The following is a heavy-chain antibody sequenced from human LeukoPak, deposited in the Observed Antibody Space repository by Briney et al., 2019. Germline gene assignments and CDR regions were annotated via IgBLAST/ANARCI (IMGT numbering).Heavy chain of an antibody. CDR3: AKDQEGGAGTGRFEY. CDR2: IYSGGST. D-gene: IGHD6-13*01. J-gene: IGHJ4*02. CDR1: EFSVGSNY. V-gene: IGHV3-66*01. Sequence: GGSLRLSCAASEFSVGSNYMTWVRQAPGKGLEWVSLIYSGGSTYYADSVKGRFTISRDNSKNTLYLQMNSLRAEDTAVYYCAKDQEGGAGTGRFEYWGQGTLVTVSS.